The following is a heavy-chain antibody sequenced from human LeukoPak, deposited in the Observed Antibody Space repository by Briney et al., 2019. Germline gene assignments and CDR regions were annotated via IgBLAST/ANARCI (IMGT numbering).Heavy chain of an antibody. V-gene: IGHV3-23*01. D-gene: IGHD1-14*01. Sequence: PGGSLRLSCAASGFIFTNYFMSWVRQAPGKGLEWVSSISESGSGTNYADSVKGRFTISRDNSKSTLYLQMNSLRAEDTAVYYCAKDQPLLAYWGQGTLVTVSS. J-gene: IGHJ4*02. CDR3: AKDQPLLAY. CDR1: GFIFTNYF. CDR2: ISESGSGT.